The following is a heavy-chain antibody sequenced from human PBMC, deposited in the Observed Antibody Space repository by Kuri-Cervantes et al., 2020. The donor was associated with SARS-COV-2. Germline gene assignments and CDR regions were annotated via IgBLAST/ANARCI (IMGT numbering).Heavy chain of an antibody. D-gene: IGHD6-13*01. CDR3: VKDKGSRWYGMGYSWFDP. Sequence: GGSLRLSCAASGFTFGDYAMHWVRQAPGKGLEWVSGIIWNGGTVGYAGSVKGRFITSRDNAKNSLYLHMKSLRVEDTALYYCVKDKGSRWYGMGYSWFDPWGQGTLVTVSS. V-gene: IGHV3-9*01. CDR2: IIWNGGTV. J-gene: IGHJ5*02. CDR1: GFTFGDYA.